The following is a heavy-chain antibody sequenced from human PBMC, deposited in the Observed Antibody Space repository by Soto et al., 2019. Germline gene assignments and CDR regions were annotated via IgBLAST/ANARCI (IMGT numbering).Heavy chain of an antibody. Sequence: GGSLRLSCAASGLAFSTHWMTWVRQAPGKGLEWVANINQDGTEKYYADSVKGRFTISRDNAKTSLYLQMNSLRAEDTAVYYCAREPGVSSGWYVDYWGQGTLVTVSS. CDR1: GLAFSTHW. D-gene: IGHD6-19*01. V-gene: IGHV3-7*01. CDR2: INQDGTEK. J-gene: IGHJ4*02. CDR3: AREPGVSSGWYVDY.